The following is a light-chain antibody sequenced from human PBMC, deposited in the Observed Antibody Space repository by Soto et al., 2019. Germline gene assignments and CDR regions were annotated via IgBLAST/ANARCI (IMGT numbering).Light chain of an antibody. V-gene: IGLV2-14*01. CDR2: EVS. Sequence: QSVLTQPPSASGSPGQSVTISCTGTSSDVGAYNYVSWYQQHPGKAPKLLLSEVSNRPSGVSDRFSGSKSDNTASLTISGLQAEDEADYYGSSLTTSFTYVFGTGSKVTGL. CDR3: SSLTTSFTYV. J-gene: IGLJ1*01. CDR1: SSDVGAYNY.